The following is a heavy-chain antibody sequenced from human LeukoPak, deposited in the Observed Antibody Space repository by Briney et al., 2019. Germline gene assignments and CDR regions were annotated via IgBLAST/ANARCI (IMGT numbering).Heavy chain of an antibody. V-gene: IGHV1-18*01. CDR1: GYTFTSYG. J-gene: IGHJ4*02. D-gene: IGHD3-22*01. Sequence: ASVKVSCKASGYTFTSYGISWVRQAPGQGLEWMGWISAYNGNTNYAQKLQGRVTMTTDTSTSTVYMELSSLRSEDTAVYYCARGYYDSSGYYYLRFDYWGQGTLVTVSS. CDR3: ARGYYDSSGYYYLRFDY. CDR2: ISAYNGNT.